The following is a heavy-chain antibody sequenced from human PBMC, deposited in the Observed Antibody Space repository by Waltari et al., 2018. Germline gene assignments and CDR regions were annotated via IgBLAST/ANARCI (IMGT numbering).Heavy chain of an antibody. CDR3: SSGGVPYYYYYMDV. Sequence: GLEWIGRIHSSGSTNYNPSLKSRVTMSVDTSKNQFSLKLNSVTAADTAVYYCSSGGVPYYYYYMDVWGKGTTVTISS. D-gene: IGHD2-15*01. J-gene: IGHJ6*03. CDR2: IHSSGST. V-gene: IGHV4-4*07.